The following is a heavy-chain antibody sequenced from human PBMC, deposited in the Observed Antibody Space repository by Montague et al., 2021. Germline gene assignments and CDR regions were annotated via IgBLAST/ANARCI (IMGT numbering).Heavy chain of an antibody. V-gene: IGHV4-38-2*02. CDR2: NFHSGST. CDR3: ARDSEAAPFDY. J-gene: IGHJ4*02. Sequence: SETLSLTCTVSGYSISSGYYWGRNRQPPGKGLEWIGSNFHSGSTYYNPSLKSRVTIAVDTSKNQYSRLLTSVAAADTALYYCARDSEAAPFDYWGQGTLVTVSS. D-gene: IGHD2-15*01. CDR1: GYSISSGYY.